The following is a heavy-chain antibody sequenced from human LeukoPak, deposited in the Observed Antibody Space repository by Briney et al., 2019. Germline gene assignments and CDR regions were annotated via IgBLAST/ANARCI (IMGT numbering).Heavy chain of an antibody. V-gene: IGHV2-70*04. CDR2: IDWDDDK. D-gene: IGHD6-19*01. Sequence: ESGPTLVNPTQTLTLTCTFSGFSHSTSGMRVSWIRQPPGKALEWLARIDWDDDKFYSTSLKTRLTISKDTSKNQVVLTMTNMDPVDTATYYCARTGGWYFNFDYWGQGTLVTVSS. J-gene: IGHJ4*02. CDR1: GFSHSTSGMR. CDR3: ARTGGWYFNFDY.